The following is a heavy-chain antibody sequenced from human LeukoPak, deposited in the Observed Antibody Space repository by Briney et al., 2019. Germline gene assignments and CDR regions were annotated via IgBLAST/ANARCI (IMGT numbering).Heavy chain of an antibody. CDR2: IYYSGST. D-gene: IGHD3-22*01. CDR3: ARGDTMRVPPGY. V-gene: IGHV4-39*01. Sequence: PSETLSLTCTVSGGSISSSSYYWGWIRQPPGKGLEWIGSIYYSGSTYYNPSLKSRVTISVDTSKNQFSLKPSSVTAADTAVYYCARGDTMRVPPGYWGQGTLVTVSS. CDR1: GGSISSSSYY. J-gene: IGHJ4*02.